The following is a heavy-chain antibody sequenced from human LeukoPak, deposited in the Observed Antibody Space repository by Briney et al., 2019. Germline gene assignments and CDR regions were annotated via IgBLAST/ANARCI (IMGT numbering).Heavy chain of an antibody. CDR3: ARYGPIQYHDSSGYLAYFDY. CDR2: IYYSGST. Sequence: PSETLSLICTVSGGSMSSGGYYWSWIRQHPGKGLEWIGYIYYSGSTYYNPSLKSRVTISVDTSKNQFSLKLSSVTAADTAVYYCARYGPIQYHDSSGYLAYFDYWGQGTLVTVSS. D-gene: IGHD3-22*01. J-gene: IGHJ4*02. CDR1: GGSMSSGGYY. V-gene: IGHV4-31*03.